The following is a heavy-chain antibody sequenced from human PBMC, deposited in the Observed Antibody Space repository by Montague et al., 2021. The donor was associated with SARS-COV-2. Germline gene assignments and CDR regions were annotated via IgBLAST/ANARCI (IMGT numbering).Heavy chain of an antibody. J-gene: IGHJ4*02. CDR3: ASFPSGYYDSSGYHI. V-gene: IGHV4-34*01. CDR2: TNHSRST. CDR1: GGSFSGYY. D-gene: IGHD3-22*01. Sequence: SETLSLTCAVYGGSFSGYYWSWIRQPPGKGLEWIGETNHSRSTNYNPSLKSRVTISVDTSKNQFSLKLSSVTAADTAVYYCASFPSGYYDSSGYHIWGQGTLVTVSS.